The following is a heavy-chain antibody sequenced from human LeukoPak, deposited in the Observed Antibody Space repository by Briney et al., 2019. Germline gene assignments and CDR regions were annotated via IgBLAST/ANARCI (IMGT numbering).Heavy chain of an antibody. CDR3: ARTYVANSFDI. V-gene: IGHV4-59*01. D-gene: IGHD3-16*01. Sequence: SETLSLTCTVSGGSISSYYWSWIRQPPGKGLEWIGYIYYSGNTIYNPSLKSRVTISVDTSKNQFSLKLSSVTAADTAVYYCARTYVANSFDIWGQGTMVTVSP. CDR1: GGSISSYY. CDR2: IYYSGNT. J-gene: IGHJ3*02.